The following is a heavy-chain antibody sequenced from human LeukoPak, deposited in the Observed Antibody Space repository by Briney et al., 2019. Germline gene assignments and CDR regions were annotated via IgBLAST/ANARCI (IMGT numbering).Heavy chain of an antibody. D-gene: IGHD3-16*01. Sequence: GGSLRLSCAVSGFTFSSYEMNRVRQAPGKGLEWVSYISSSGSTIYYADSVKGRFTISRDNAKKSLYLQMNSLRAEDTAVYYCARARLTDYVWGRRTFDIWGQGTMVTISS. V-gene: IGHV3-48*03. CDR1: GFTFSSYE. CDR2: ISSSGSTI. J-gene: IGHJ3*02. CDR3: ARARLTDYVWGRRTFDI.